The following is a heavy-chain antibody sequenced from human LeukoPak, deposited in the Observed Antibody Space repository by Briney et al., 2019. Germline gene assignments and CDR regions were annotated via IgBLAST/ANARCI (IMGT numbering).Heavy chain of an antibody. CDR2: INHSGST. D-gene: IGHD5-18*01. J-gene: IGHJ4*02. CDR1: RGSFSGYY. V-gene: IGHV4-34*01. CDR3: ASGYRGFGY. Sequence: SETLSLTRAVYRGSFSGYYWSWIRQPPGKGLEWIGEINHSGSTNYNPSLKSRVTISVDTSKNQFSLKLSSVTAADTAVYYCASGYRGFGYWGQGTLVTVSS.